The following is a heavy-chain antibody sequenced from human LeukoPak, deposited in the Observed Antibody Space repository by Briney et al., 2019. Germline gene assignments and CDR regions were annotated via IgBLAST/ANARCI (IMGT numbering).Heavy chain of an antibody. CDR3: AGYHKFASENYYNGIDY. CDR2: ISAYNGNT. CDR1: GYTFTSYG. D-gene: IGHD3-10*01. J-gene: IGHJ4*02. Sequence: SVKVSCKASGYTFTSYGISWVRQAPGQGLEWMGWISAYNGNTNYAQKLQGRVTMTTDTSTSTAYMELRSLRSDDTAVYYCAGYHKFASENYYNGIDYWGQGTLVTVSS. V-gene: IGHV1-18*01.